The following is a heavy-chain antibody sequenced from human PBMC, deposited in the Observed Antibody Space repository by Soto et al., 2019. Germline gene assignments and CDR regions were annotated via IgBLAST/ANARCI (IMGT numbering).Heavy chain of an antibody. D-gene: IGHD3-3*01. CDR3: ARGTYYDFWSGSPVGGYYYMAV. V-gene: IGHV3-33*01. CDR2: IWYDGSNK. J-gene: IGHJ6*03. CDR1: GFTFSSYG. Sequence: GGSLRLSCAASGFTFSSYGMHWVRQAPGKGLEWVAVIWYDGSNKYYADSVKGRFTISRDNSKNTLYLQMNSLRAEGTAVYYCARGTYYDFWSGSPVGGYYYMAVWGKGTTVTVSS.